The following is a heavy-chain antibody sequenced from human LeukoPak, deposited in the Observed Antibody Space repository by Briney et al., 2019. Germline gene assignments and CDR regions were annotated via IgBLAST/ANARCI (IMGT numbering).Heavy chain of an antibody. Sequence: SETLSLTCAVSGGSITSGGYSWSWIRQPPGKGLEWIGYTSHSGSTYYNLSLKSRVTISVDRSKNQFSLKLSSVTAADTAVYYCARGGGWELPGGLAFDIWGQGTMVTVSS. CDR3: ARGGGWELPGGLAFDI. D-gene: IGHD1-26*01. V-gene: IGHV4-30-2*01. CDR2: TSHSGST. J-gene: IGHJ3*02. CDR1: GGSITSGGYS.